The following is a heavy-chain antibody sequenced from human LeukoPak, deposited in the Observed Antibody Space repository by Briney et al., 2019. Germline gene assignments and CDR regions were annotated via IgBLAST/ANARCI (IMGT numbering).Heavy chain of an antibody. CDR3: VRDRSSGSHYYYYMDV. Sequence: GGSLRLSCAASGFSFSNYNMNWVRQAPGKGLEWVSSISSSSSYIYYADSMKGRFTISRDNAKNSLYLHMNSLRAEDTAVYYCVRDRSSGSHYYYYMDVWGKGTTVTVSS. J-gene: IGHJ6*03. V-gene: IGHV3-21*01. CDR1: GFSFSNYN. D-gene: IGHD1-26*01. CDR2: ISSSSSYI.